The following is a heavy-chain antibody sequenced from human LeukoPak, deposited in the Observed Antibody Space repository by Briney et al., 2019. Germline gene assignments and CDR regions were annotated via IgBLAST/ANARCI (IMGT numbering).Heavy chain of an antibody. CDR1: GYTFTGYY. D-gene: IGHD6-19*01. J-gene: IGHJ6*02. CDR3: ARDRNALYSSGMDV. V-gene: IGHV1-2*02. Sequence: ASVKVSCKASGYTFTGYYMHWVRQAPGQGLEWMGWINPNSGGTNYAQKFQGRVTMTRGTSISTAYMELSRLRSDDMAVYYCARDRNALYSSGMDVWGQGTTVTVSS. CDR2: INPNSGGT.